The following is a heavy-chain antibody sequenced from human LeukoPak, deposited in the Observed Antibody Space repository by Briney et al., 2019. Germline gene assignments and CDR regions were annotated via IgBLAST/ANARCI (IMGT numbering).Heavy chain of an antibody. CDR2: IYSGGSK. D-gene: IGHD3-3*01. CDR3: ARGYRYYDFWSGYQGFDY. CDR1: GLTVSGNH. V-gene: IGHV3-66*01. J-gene: IGHJ4*02. Sequence: GGSLRLSCAASGLTVSGNHMSWVRQAPGKGLEWVSVIYSGGSKYYADSVKGRFTISRDNAKNTLYLQMNSLRAEDTAVYYCARGYRYYDFWSGYQGFDYWGQGTLVTVSS.